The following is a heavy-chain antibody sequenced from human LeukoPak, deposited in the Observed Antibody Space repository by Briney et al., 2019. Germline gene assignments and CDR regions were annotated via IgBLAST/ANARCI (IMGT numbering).Heavy chain of an antibody. D-gene: IGHD3-10*01. CDR3: AREGGGKLLWFGELLGAFDI. J-gene: IGHJ3*02. CDR1: GGTFSSYA. Sequence: VKVSCKASGGTFSSYAISWVRQAPGQGLEWMGGIIPIFGTANYAQKVQGRVTLTADESTSTAYMELSSLRSEDTAVYYCAREGGGKLLWFGELLGAFDIWGQGTMVTVSS. CDR2: IIPIFGTA. V-gene: IGHV1-69*13.